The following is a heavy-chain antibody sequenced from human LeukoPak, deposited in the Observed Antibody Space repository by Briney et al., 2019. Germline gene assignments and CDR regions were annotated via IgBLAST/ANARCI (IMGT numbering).Heavy chain of an antibody. V-gene: IGHV3-30*18. CDR2: ISYDGSNK. J-gene: IGHJ6*02. CDR3: AKDREKWGNYYYYGMDV. Sequence: GGSLRLSCAASGFTFSNYGMHWGRQAPGKGLERGAVISYDGSNKYYADSVKGRFTISRDNSKNTLYLQMNSLRAEDTAVYYCAKDREKWGNYYYYGMDVWGQGTTATVSS. CDR1: GFTFSNYG. D-gene: IGHD1-26*01.